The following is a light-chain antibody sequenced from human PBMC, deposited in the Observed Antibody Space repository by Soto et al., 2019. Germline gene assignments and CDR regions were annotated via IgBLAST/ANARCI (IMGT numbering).Light chain of an antibody. Sequence: QSALTQPRSVSGSPGQSVTISCTGTSSDVGGYNYVSWYQQHPGKAPKLMIYDVSKRPSGVPDRFSGSKSGNTASLTISGQHADDEADYYCSSYASSNTSVFGGGTKLTVL. V-gene: IGLV2-11*01. CDR2: DVS. CDR3: SSYASSNTSV. J-gene: IGLJ3*02. CDR1: SSDVGGYNY.